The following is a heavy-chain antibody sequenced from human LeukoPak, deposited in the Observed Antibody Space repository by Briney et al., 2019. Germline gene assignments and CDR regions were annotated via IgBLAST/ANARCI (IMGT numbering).Heavy chain of an antibody. CDR3: ARDGARGYYDSSGPWVWGL. D-gene: IGHD3-22*01. CDR1: GXTFSNYG. Sequence: PGRSLRLSCAASGXTFSNYGMHWVRQAPGKGLEWVAVISHDGSTTFYADSVKGRFTISRDNSKNTLDLQMYSLRAEDTAVYYCARDGARGYYDSSGPWVWGLWGQGTLVTVSS. CDR2: ISHDGSTT. J-gene: IGHJ4*02. V-gene: IGHV3-30*03.